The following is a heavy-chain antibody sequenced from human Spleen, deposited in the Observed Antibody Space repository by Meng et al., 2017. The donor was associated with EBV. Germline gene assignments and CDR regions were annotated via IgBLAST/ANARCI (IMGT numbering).Heavy chain of an antibody. Sequence: QVQLVQSGAEVKKPGASVKVSCKASGYTFNTYGVNWVRQAPGQGLEWMGWINGGSGNTKYSQKFQGRVTITRDTSASTVYMELSSLRSEESAVYYCARSIDSGVFDPWGQGTLVTVSS. CDR2: INGGSGNT. D-gene: IGHD1-26*01. CDR1: GYTFNTYG. V-gene: IGHV1-3*01. CDR3: ARSIDSGVFDP. J-gene: IGHJ5*02.